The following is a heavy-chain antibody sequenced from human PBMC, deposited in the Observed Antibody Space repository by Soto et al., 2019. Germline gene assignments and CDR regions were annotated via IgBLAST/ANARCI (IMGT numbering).Heavy chain of an antibody. J-gene: IGHJ4*02. Sequence: QVQLVESGGGVVPPGRSLRLSCAASGFTFSSYGMHWVCQAPGKGLERVAVISYDGSNKYSADSVKGRFTISRDNSNNTLYLQMNSLRAEDTAVYYCWKGGGSPDFWGQGSLVTVS. CDR1: GFTFSSYG. CDR2: ISYDGSNK. V-gene: IGHV3-30*18. D-gene: IGHD1-26*01. CDR3: WKGGGSPDF.